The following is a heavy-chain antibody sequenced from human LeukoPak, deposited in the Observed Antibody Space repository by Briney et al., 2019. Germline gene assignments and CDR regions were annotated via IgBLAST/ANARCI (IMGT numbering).Heavy chain of an antibody. Sequence: GASVKVSCKASGYTFGNYDINWVRQATGQGLEWMGWMNPKSGNTGYPQKFKGRVTMTRNTSISTAYMDLSSLTSEDTAVYYCARGRSFWFDPWGQGTLATVSS. V-gene: IGHV1-8*01. CDR2: MNPKSGNT. CDR3: ARGRSFWFDP. CDR1: GYTFGNYD. D-gene: IGHD3-10*01. J-gene: IGHJ5*01.